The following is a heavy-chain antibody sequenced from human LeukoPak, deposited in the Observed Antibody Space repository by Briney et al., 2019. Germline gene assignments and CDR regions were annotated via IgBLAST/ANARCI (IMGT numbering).Heavy chain of an antibody. D-gene: IGHD6-6*01. CDR2: INPNSGGT. V-gene: IGHV1-2*02. CDR3: ARWAYSSSSVDY. Sequence: ASVKVSCKASGYTFSDYYVHWVRQTPGQGLEWMGWINPNSGGTNYAQKFQGRVTTTRVTSISTAYMELGRLRSDDTAVYYCARWAYSSSSVDYWGQGTLVTVSS. J-gene: IGHJ4*02. CDR1: GYTFSDYY.